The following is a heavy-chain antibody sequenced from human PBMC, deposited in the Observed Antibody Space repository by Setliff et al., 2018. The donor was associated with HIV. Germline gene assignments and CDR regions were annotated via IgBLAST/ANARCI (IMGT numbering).Heavy chain of an antibody. CDR1: GGSLSGYY. V-gene: IGHV4-34*01. Sequence: SETLSLTCAVYGGSLSGYYWTWIRQSPGKGLEWIGDINHSGNTHYSPSLKNRVTLSIDTSKNQVSLKLNSMTAADTAVYFCVRGPQWLVQKGRVYYFDYWGQGALVTAPQ. J-gene: IGHJ4*02. CDR2: INHSGNT. D-gene: IGHD6-19*01. CDR3: VRGPQWLVQKGRVYYFDY.